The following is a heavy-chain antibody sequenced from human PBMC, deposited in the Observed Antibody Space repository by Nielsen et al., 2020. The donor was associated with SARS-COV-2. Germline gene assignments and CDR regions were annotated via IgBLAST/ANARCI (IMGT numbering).Heavy chain of an antibody. J-gene: IGHJ4*02. D-gene: IGHD3-22*01. CDR3: ASHNYYDSSGYYKDY. Sequence: GESLKISCAASGFTFSSYAMHWVRQAPGKGLEWVAVISYDGSNKYYADSVKGRFTISRDNSKNTLYLQMNSLRAEDTAVYYCASHNYYDSSGYYKDYWGQGTLVTVSS. V-gene: IGHV3-30-3*01. CDR2: ISYDGSNK. CDR1: GFTFSSYA.